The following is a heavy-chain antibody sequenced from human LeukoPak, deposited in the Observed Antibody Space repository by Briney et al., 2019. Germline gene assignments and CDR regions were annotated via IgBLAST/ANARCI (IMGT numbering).Heavy chain of an antibody. Sequence: PGGSLRLSCAASGFTFSSYSMNWVRQAPGKGLEWVANIKQDGSEKYYVDSVKGRFTISRDNAKNSLYLQMNSLRAEDTAVYYCARDSSPYYDFWSGYFWFDPWGQGTLVTVSS. D-gene: IGHD3-3*01. CDR3: ARDSSPYYDFWSGYFWFDP. J-gene: IGHJ5*02. CDR1: GFTFSSYS. CDR2: IKQDGSEK. V-gene: IGHV3-7*01.